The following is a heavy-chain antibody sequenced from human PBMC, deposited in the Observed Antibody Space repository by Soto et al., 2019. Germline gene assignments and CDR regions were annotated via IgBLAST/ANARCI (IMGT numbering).Heavy chain of an antibody. CDR1: GGSISSGDYY. CDR2: IYYSGST. CDR3: ARELYYDFWSGYSGPLKGFDP. D-gene: IGHD3-3*01. V-gene: IGHV4-30-4*01. Sequence: SETLSLTCTVSGGSISSGDYYWSWIRQPPGKGLEWIGYIYYSGSTYYNPSLKSRVTISVDTSKNQFSLKLSSVTAADTAVYYCARELYYDFWSGYSGPLKGFDPWGQGTLVTVSS. J-gene: IGHJ5*02.